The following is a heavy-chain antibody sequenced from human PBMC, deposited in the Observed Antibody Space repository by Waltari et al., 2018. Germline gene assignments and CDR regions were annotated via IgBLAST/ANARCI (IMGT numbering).Heavy chain of an antibody. J-gene: IGHJ2*01. CDR3: ARILTTVYWYFDL. CDR1: GFSFSSHW. CDR2: SSSDGGGT. V-gene: IGHV3-74*01. D-gene: IGHD4-17*01. Sequence: EVQLVESGGGLVRPGGSLRLSCAASGFSFSSHWMHWVRQVPGKGPVWVERSSSDGGGTSYADSVRDRFTISRDNTKNTLHLQMNSLRAEDTAVYYCARILTTVYWYFDLWGRGTLVTVSS.